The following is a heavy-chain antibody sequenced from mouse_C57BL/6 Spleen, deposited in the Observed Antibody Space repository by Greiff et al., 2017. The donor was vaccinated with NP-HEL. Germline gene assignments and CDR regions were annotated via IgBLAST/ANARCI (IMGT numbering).Heavy chain of an antibody. V-gene: IGHV1-64*01. D-gene: IGHD3-2*02. J-gene: IGHJ2*01. CDR3: ARSEAQATDY. Sequence: QVQLQQPGAVLVKPGASVKLSCKASGYTFTSYWMPWLKQRPGQGLEWIGMIHPNSGSTNYNEKFKSKATLTVDKSSSTAYMQLSSLTSEDSAVYYCARSEAQATDYWGQGTTLTVSS. CDR2: IHPNSGST. CDR1: GYTFTSYW.